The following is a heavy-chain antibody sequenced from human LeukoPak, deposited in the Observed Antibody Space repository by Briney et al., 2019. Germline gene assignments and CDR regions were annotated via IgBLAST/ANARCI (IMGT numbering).Heavy chain of an antibody. Sequence: SVKVSCKASGGTFSSYAISWVGQAPGQGLEWMGGIIPIFGTANYAQKFQGRVTITTDESTSTAYMELSSLRSEDTAVYYCARFPATGKYSSSSGLYYFDYWGQGTLVTVSS. CDR1: GGTFSSYA. CDR3: ARFPATGKYSSSSGLYYFDY. D-gene: IGHD6-6*01. CDR2: IIPIFGTA. J-gene: IGHJ4*02. V-gene: IGHV1-69*05.